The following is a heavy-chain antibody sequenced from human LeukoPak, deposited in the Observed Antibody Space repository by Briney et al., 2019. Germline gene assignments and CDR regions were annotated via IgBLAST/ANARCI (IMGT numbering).Heavy chain of an antibody. CDR2: ISSSSSYI. V-gene: IGHV3-21*01. CDR3: AVRLEAQYYYDSSGYYWGPPTFDY. D-gene: IGHD3-22*01. CDR1: GFTFSSYS. J-gene: IGHJ4*02. Sequence: PGGSLRLSCAASGFTFSSYSMNWVRQAPGKGLEWVSSISSSSSYIYYADSVKGRFTISRDNAKNSLYLQMNSLRAEDTAVYYCAVRLEAQYYYDSSGYYWGPPTFDYWGQGTLVTVSS.